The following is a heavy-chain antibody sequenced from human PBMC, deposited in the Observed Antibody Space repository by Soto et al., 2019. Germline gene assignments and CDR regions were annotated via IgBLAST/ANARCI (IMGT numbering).Heavy chain of an antibody. CDR3: ARGATVTQYDY. D-gene: IGHD4-17*01. CDR2: IYYSGTT. CDR1: GGSISSGGYY. V-gene: IGHV4-61*08. Sequence: KTSETLSLTCTVSGGSISSGGYYWSWIRQHPGKGLEWIGYIYYSGTTNYKPSLKSRVTISVDTSRSQISLKVSSLTAADTAVYYCARGATVTQYDYWGQGTLVTVSS. J-gene: IGHJ4*02.